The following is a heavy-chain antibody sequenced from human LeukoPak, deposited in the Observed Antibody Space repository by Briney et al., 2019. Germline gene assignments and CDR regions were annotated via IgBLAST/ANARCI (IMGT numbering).Heavy chain of an antibody. CDR3: ARLWGRSLWFGELLYSLPYYFDY. CDR2: IYYSGST. V-gene: IGHV4-59*12. J-gene: IGHJ4*02. D-gene: IGHD3-10*01. CDR1: GGSISSYY. Sequence: PSETLSLTCTVSGGSISSYYWSWIRQPPGKGLEWIGYIYYSGSTNYNPSLKSRVTISVDTSKNQFSLKLSSVTAADTAVYYCARLWGRSLWFGELLYSLPYYFDYWGQGTLVTVSS.